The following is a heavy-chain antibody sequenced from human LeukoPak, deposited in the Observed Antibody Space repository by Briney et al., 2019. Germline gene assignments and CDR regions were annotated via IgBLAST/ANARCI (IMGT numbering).Heavy chain of an antibody. Sequence: PGGSLRLSCAASGFTFSSYSMNWVRQAPGKGLEWVSSISSSGYFIKYAASVKGRFTISRDNAKNSLFLELSNLRAEDTAVYFCARDQSGTGFLDYWGQGTLVTVSS. V-gene: IGHV3-21*04. CDR2: ISSSGYFI. CDR1: GFTFSSYS. J-gene: IGHJ4*02. D-gene: IGHD1-1*01. CDR3: ARDQSGTGFLDY.